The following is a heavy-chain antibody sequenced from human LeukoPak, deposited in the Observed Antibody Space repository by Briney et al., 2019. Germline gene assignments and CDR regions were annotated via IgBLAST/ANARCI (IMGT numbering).Heavy chain of an antibody. J-gene: IGHJ6*03. CDR1: GGSISSGSYY. CDR3: AGAGSYYYYMDV. CDR2: IYTSGST. V-gene: IGHV4-61*02. Sequence: ASQTLSLTCTVSGGSISSGSYYWSWIRQPAGKGPEWIGRIYTSGSTNYNPSLKSRVTISVDTSKNQFSLKLSSVTAADTAVYYCAGAGSYYYYMDVWGKGTTVTVSS.